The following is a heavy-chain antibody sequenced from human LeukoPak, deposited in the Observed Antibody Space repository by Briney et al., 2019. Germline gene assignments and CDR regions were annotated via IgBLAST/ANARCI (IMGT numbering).Heavy chain of an antibody. J-gene: IGHJ3*02. Sequence: GGSLRLSCAASGVSFSSYWMHWVRQAPGKGLVWVSRIKSDGSITSYADSVKGRFTISRDNAKNSLYLQMNSLRAEDTAVYYCARKGGGYYYADAFDIWGQGTMVTVSS. CDR3: ARKGGGYYYADAFDI. V-gene: IGHV3-74*01. D-gene: IGHD3-22*01. CDR2: IKSDGSIT. CDR1: GVSFSSYW.